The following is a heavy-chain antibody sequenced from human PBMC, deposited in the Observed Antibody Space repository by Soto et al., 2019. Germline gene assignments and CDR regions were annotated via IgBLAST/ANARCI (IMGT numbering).Heavy chain of an antibody. V-gene: IGHV3-33*01. J-gene: IGHJ4*02. CDR3: ARVDYGDYGGGDDY. CDR2: IWYDGSNK. Sequence: QVQLVESGGGVVQPGRSLRLSCAASGFTFSSYGMHWVRQAPGKGLEWVAVIWYDGSNKYYADPVKGRFTISRDNSKNTLYLQMNSLRAEDTAVYYCARVDYGDYGGGDDYWGQGTLVTVSS. D-gene: IGHD4-17*01. CDR1: GFTFSSYG.